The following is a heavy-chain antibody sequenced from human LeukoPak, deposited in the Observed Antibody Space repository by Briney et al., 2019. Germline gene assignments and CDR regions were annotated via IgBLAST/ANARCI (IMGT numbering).Heavy chain of an antibody. V-gene: IGHV1-24*01. CDR1: GYTLTELS. Sequence: SVKVSCKVSGYTLTELSMHWVRQAPGKGLEWMGGFDPEDGETIYAQKFQGRVTMTEDTSTDTAYMELSSLRSEDTAVYYCATVSGAPLGATPPDYWGQGTLVTVSS. CDR3: ATVSGAPLGATPPDY. J-gene: IGHJ4*02. D-gene: IGHD1-26*01. CDR2: FDPEDGET.